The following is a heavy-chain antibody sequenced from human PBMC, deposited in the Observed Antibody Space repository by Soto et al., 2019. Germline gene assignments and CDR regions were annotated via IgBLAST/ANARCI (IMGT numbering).Heavy chain of an antibody. D-gene: IGHD2-15*01. CDR3: ARDRCYDGTCYSASDS. J-gene: IGHJ5*01. V-gene: IGHV3-48*02. CDR2: ISTTSFTI. CDR1: GFRFSTYN. Sequence: GSLRLSCAASGFRFSTYNMDWVRQAPGKGPEWIAHISTTSFTIYYADSVKGRFTISRDNDRNSLYLEMNSLRDEDTAVYYCARDRCYDGTCYSASDSWGQGTLVTVSS.